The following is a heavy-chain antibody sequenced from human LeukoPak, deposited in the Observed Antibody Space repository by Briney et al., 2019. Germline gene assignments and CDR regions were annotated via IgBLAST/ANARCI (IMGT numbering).Heavy chain of an antibody. CDR3: ARGPAYYYGSGSYRNFDY. J-gene: IGHJ4*02. Sequence: ASVKVSCKASGYTFTSYGISWVRQAPGQGLGWMGWISAYNGNTNYAQKLQGRVTMTTDTSTSTAYMELRSLRSDDTAVYYCARGPAYYYGSGSYRNFDYWGQGTLVTVSS. V-gene: IGHV1-18*01. D-gene: IGHD3-10*01. CDR2: ISAYNGNT. CDR1: GYTFTSYG.